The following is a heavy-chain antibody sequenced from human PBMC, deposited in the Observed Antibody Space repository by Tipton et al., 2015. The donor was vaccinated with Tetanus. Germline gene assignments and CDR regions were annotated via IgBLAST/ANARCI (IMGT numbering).Heavy chain of an antibody. CDR3: ARDRGDYIYYGMDV. J-gene: IGHJ6*02. D-gene: IGHD3-22*01. CDR1: GYTFTGYY. V-gene: IGHV1-2*02. CDR2: INPNGGDT. Sequence: QLVQSGAEVKKPGASVKVSCKASGYTFTGYYIYWVRQAPGQGLEWMGWINPNGGDTSYAQKFQGRVTMTRDTSISTAYMERSRLRSDDTAVYYCARDRGDYIYYGMDVWGQGTTVPVSS.